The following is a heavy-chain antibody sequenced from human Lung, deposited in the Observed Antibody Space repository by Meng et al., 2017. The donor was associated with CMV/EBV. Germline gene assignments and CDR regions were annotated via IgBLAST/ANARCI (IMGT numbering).Heavy chain of an antibody. D-gene: IGHD3-22*01. Sequence: SVKVSCKAFGYTFGDYFIHWVRQAPGQGLEWMGWINPRSGDTNYAQKFQGRVTMTRDTAISATYMELRRLRSDDTAVYYCARCNYYYDSSGPFGPWGQGTLVXVSS. CDR2: INPRSGDT. CDR3: ARCNYYYDSSGPFGP. V-gene: IGHV1-2*02. J-gene: IGHJ5*02. CDR1: GYTFGDYF.